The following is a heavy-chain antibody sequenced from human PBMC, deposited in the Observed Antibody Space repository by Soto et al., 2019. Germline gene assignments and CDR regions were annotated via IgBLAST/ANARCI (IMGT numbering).Heavy chain of an antibody. D-gene: IGHD2-21*01. CDR1: GAALHSGNYY. Sequence: PSETLSLTCSVSGAALHSGNYYRSWIRQVPGKGLEWIGHIYVTGAVDYNPSLRDRITISQDTSERQFSLNLRLVTAADTAVYYCARLRIATNNYKWFGPWGQGTLVTVSS. CDR3: ARLRIATNNYKWFGP. CDR2: IYVTGAV. V-gene: IGHV4-31*03. J-gene: IGHJ5*02.